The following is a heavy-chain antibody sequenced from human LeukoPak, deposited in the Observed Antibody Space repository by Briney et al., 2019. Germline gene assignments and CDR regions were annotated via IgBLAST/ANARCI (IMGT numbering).Heavy chain of an antibody. Sequence: SETLSLTCTVSGGSVSNYYWSWIRQPPGKGLEWIGYISHSGSTNYSPSLKSRVTISLDTSKNQFSLKLSSVTAADTAVYYCAGHHPRNTVDFWGQGTLVTVSS. CDR1: GGSVSNYY. V-gene: IGHV4-59*08. J-gene: IGHJ4*02. CDR2: ISHSGST. D-gene: IGHD2/OR15-2a*01. CDR3: AGHHPRNTVDF.